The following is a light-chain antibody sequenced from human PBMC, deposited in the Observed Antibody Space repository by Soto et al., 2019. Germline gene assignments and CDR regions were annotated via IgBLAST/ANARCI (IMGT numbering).Light chain of an antibody. CDR2: SAS. J-gene: IGKJ3*01. CDR3: QQHNNWPPFT. Sequence: EIEMTQSPATLSVSPGERATITCRASQSVSGNFAWYQQKPGQAPKLLIYSASTRATGIPARFRGSGSGTEYNLTISSMKLQDVAFSYCQQHNNWPPFTFGPGTKVDIK. CDR1: QSVSGN. V-gene: IGKV3-15*01.